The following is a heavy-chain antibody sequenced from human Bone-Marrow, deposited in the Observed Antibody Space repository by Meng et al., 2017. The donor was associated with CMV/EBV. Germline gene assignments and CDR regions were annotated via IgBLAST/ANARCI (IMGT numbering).Heavy chain of an antibody. Sequence: SDTLSLTCTVSGGSVSSGSYNWSWIRQPPGKGLEWIAYIYYSGSTNYNPSLKSRVTISVDTSQNQFSLKLSSVTAADTAVYYCARYYYDNSGYYRTRSFDNWGQGTLVTFSS. CDR2: IYYSGST. J-gene: IGHJ4*02. CDR1: GGSVSSGSYN. D-gene: IGHD3-22*01. CDR3: ARYYYDNSGYYRTRSFDN. V-gene: IGHV4-61*01.